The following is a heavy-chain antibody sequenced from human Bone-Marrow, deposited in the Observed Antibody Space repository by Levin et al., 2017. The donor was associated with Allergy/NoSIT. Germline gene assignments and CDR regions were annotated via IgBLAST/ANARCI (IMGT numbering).Heavy chain of an antibody. CDR1: GFMFDEYA. CDR3: VKGGGSATYDLIDP. Sequence: PGGSLRLSCAASGFMFDEYAMHWVRQAPGKGLEWVSGVSWNGDTRHYADSVKGRFTISRDNGKKSLYLQMNSLSAEDTALYYCVKGGGSATYDLIDPWGQGTLVTVSS. J-gene: IGHJ5*02. V-gene: IGHV3-9*01. D-gene: IGHD3-10*01. CDR2: VSWNGDTR.